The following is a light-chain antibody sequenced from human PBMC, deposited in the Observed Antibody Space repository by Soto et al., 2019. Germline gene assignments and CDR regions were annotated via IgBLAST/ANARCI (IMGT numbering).Light chain of an antibody. V-gene: IGKV1-39*01. CDR2: AAS. Sequence: DIQVTQSPVSLSASVGDRVTITCRTSQGISTYLSWYQQKAGDAPRLLISAASDLENGVPSRFKGRGSGADFPLTINSLRPEDFATYYCQQAYIKPYTFGQGTTLEI. CDR3: QQAYIKPYT. CDR1: QGISTY. J-gene: IGKJ2*01.